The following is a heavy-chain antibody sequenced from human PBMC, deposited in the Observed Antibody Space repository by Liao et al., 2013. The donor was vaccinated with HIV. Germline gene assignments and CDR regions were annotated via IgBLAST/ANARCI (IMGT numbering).Heavy chain of an antibody. J-gene: IGHJ4*02. Sequence: QVQLQESGPGLVKPSETLSLTCSVSDDSISSYYWSWIRQPAGKGLEWIGRVYTSGSTNYNPSLRSRVTMSVDTSKNQFSLKLSSVTAADTAVYYCATGEPRGFDFWGQGTYVTVSS. D-gene: IGHD1-26*01. V-gene: IGHV4-4*07. CDR3: ATGEPRGFDF. CDR2: VYTSGST. CDR1: DDSISSYY.